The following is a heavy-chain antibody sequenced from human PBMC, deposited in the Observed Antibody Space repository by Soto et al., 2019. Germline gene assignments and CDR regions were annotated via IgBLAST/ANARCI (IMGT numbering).Heavy chain of an antibody. CDR3: ARDLRQGASGATVYGMDV. Sequence: QVQLVESGGGEVQPGTSLRLSCIASGFIFSNNGMHWVRQAPGKGLEWVALVSHDGRKTFCADSVKGRLTIYRDNSKNTVYLHMNNLRPEDTAVYRCARDLRQGASGATVYGMDVWGQGTTVTVSS. V-gene: IGHV3-30*03. CDR1: GFIFSNNG. D-gene: IGHD7-27*01. CDR2: VSHDGRKT. J-gene: IGHJ6*02.